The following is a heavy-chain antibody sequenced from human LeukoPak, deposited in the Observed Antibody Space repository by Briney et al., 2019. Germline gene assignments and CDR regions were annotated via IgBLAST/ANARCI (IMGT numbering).Heavy chain of an antibody. CDR3: ARGAGYTGTYAGILDY. V-gene: IGHV1-2*06. J-gene: IGHJ4*02. CDR1: GYSFTGSY. D-gene: IGHD1-26*01. Sequence: ASVKVSCKASGYSFTGSYIHWVRQAPRQGLEWMGRINPNSGGTNSAQKFQGRVTMTRDTSIRTAYMELSGLTSDDTAVYYCARGAGYTGTYAGILDYWGRGTLVTVSS. CDR2: INPNSGGT.